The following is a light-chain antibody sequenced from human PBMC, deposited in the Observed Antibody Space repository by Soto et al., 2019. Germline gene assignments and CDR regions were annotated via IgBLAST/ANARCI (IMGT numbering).Light chain of an antibody. CDR2: KAS. CDR1: QTISSW. J-gene: IGKJ1*01. V-gene: IGKV1-5*03. Sequence: DIQMTQSPSTLSGSVGDSVTITCRASQTISSWLAWYQQKPGKAPKLLIYKASTLKSGVPSRFSGSRSGTEFTLTISSLQPDDFATYYCQHYNSYSEAVGQGTKVDIK. CDR3: QHYNSYSEA.